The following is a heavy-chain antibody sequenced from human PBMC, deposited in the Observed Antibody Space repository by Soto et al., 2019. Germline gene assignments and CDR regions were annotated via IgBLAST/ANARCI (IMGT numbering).Heavy chain of an antibody. J-gene: IGHJ4*02. CDR3: ASKWSGEPYKFDY. CDR2: IHHDGST. D-gene: IGHD3-10*01. CDR1: GGSISSTTW. Sequence: SETLSLTCAVSGGSISSTTWWSWLRQPPGKGLEWIGEIHHDGSTNYNPSLKSRVIISVDKSKNQFSLKVNSVTAADTAVYYCASKWSGEPYKFDYWGQGALVTVSS. V-gene: IGHV4-4*02.